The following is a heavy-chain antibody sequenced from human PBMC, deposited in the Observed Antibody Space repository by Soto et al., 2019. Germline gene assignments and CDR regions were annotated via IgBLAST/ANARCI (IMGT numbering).Heavy chain of an antibody. CDR1: GFTFSSYA. V-gene: IGHV3-23*01. J-gene: IGHJ4*02. D-gene: IGHD3-10*01. Sequence: GGSLRLSCAASGFTFSSYAMSWVRQAPGKGLEWVSAISGSGGSTYYADSVKGRFTISRDNSKNTLYLQMNSLRAEDTAVYYCARRPNRFGGYDYWGQGTLVTVSS. CDR3: ARRPNRFGGYDY. CDR2: ISGSGGST.